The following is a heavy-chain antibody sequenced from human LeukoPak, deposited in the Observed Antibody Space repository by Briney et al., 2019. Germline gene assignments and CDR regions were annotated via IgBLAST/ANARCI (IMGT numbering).Heavy chain of an antibody. J-gene: IGHJ6*03. D-gene: IGHD3-3*01. CDR3: ARGVRRGWSPTIFGVVADYYYYYMDV. V-gene: IGHV1-18*01. CDR1: GYTFTSYG. Sequence: GASVKVSCKASGYTFTSYGISWVRQAPGQGLEWMGWISAYNGNTNYAQKFQGRVTITRNTSISTAYMELSSLRSEDTAVYYCARGVRRGWSPTIFGVVADYYYYYMDVWGKGTTVTVSS. CDR2: ISAYNGNT.